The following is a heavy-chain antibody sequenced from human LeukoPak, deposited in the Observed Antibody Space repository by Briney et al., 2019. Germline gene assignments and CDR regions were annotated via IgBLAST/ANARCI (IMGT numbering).Heavy chain of an antibody. D-gene: IGHD1-14*01. Sequence: PSDTLSLTCTVSGGSISSNYWSWVRQPPGKGLEWIWFIYYSGYTNYNPSLKSRVTISVDASKYQFSLKLSSVTAADTAVYYCARLTSLTHFDYWGQGTLVPVSS. V-gene: IGHV4-59*08. CDR3: ARLTSLTHFDY. CDR2: IYYSGYT. CDR1: GGSISSNY. J-gene: IGHJ4*02.